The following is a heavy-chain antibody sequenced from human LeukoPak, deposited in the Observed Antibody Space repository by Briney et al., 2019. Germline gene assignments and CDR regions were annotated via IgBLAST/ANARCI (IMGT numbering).Heavy chain of an antibody. D-gene: IGHD3-3*01. J-gene: IGHJ4*02. CDR1: GYTFTGYY. CDR2: INPNSGGT. V-gene: IGHV1-2*02. CDR3: ARVEIRPRAPYFDY. Sequence: ASVKVSCRASGYTFTGYYMHWVRQAPGQGLEWMGWINPNSGGTNYAQKFQGRVTMTRDASISTAYMDLSRLRSDDTAVYYCARVEIRPRAPYFDYWGQGTLVTVSS.